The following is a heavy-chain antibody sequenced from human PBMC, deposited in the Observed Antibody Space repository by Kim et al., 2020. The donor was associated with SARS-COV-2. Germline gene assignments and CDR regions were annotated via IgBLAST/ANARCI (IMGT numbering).Heavy chain of an antibody. V-gene: IGHV5-51*01. CDR2: IYPGDSDT. CDR3: ARMKTYSSSWYGYFDL. D-gene: IGHD6-13*01. CDR1: GYSFTSYW. Sequence: GESLKISCKGSGYSFTSYWIGWVRQMPGKGLEWMGIIYPGDSDTRYSPSFQGQVTISADKSISTAYLQWSSLKASDTAMYYCARMKTYSSSWYGYFDLWGRGTLVTVSS. J-gene: IGHJ2*01.